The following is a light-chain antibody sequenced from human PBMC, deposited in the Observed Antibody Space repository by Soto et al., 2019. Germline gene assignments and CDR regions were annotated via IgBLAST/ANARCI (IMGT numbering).Light chain of an antibody. CDR1: QPVSNW. Sequence: DIQRTQSPSSVSASVGDTVTITCRASQPVSNWLAWYQQKPGKAPKPLIYAASKLQIGVPSSFSGSGSGTDFTLTISSLRPEDFATYYCQQANGFPPLTFGGGTRVEIK. CDR3: QQANGFPPLT. J-gene: IGKJ4*01. V-gene: IGKV1-12*01. CDR2: AAS.